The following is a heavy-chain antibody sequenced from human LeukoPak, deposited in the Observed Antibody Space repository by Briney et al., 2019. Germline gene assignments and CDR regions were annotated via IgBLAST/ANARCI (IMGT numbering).Heavy chain of an antibody. J-gene: IGHJ4*02. D-gene: IGHD3-10*01. CDR3: ARDGRGITPTYYFDY. CDR2: ISSSGSTI. CDR1: GFTFSDYY. Sequence: GGSLRLFCAASGFTFSDYYMSWIRQAPGKGLEWVSYISSSGSTIYYADSVKGRFTISRDNAKNSLYLQMNSLRAEDTAVYYCARDGRGITPTYYFDYWGQGTLVTVSS. V-gene: IGHV3-11*04.